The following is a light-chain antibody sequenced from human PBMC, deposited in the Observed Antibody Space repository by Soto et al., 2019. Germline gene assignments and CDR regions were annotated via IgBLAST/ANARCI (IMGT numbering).Light chain of an antibody. J-gene: IGKJ1*01. V-gene: IGKV1-8*01. CDR2: SAX. Sequence: IRMTQSQPSLSAFAXDRVPITFLASKGISSFLAXXEQQTXXXPKLXXXSAXTLQSGVPSRFRGSGSGKDFTLTISCLQSEDFATYYCQQYYSYPTWTFGQGTKVDIK. CDR3: QQYYSYPTWT. CDR1: KGISSF.